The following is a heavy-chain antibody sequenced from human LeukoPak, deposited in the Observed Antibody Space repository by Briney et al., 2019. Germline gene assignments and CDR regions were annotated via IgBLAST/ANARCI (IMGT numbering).Heavy chain of an antibody. D-gene: IGHD3-22*01. CDR1: GGTFSSYA. V-gene: IGHV1-69*05. Sequence: SVKVSCKASGGTFSSYAISWVRQAPGQGLEWMGGIIPIFGTANYAQKFQGRVTITRNTSISTAYMELSSLRSEDTAVYYCARGYYDSSGYVNWFDPWGQGTLVTVSS. CDR3: ARGYYDSSGYVNWFDP. J-gene: IGHJ5*02. CDR2: IIPIFGTA.